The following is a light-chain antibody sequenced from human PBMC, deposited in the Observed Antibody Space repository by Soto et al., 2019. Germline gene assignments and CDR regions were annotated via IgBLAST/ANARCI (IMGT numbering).Light chain of an antibody. Sequence: DIQMTQSPSPRSASVGDRVTLTCRAIQSISSWLAWYQQKPGKAPTLLIYDASSLESGVPSRCIGSGSGTEFTLTISSLQPDDFASYYGQQYNSYHLSVGGGTKVEIK. CDR1: QSISSW. V-gene: IGKV1-5*01. J-gene: IGKJ4*01. CDR3: QQYNSYHLS. CDR2: DAS.